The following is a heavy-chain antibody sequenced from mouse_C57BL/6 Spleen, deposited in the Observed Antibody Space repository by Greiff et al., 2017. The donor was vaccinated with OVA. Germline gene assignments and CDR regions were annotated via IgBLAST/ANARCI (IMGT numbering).Heavy chain of an antibody. V-gene: IGHV1-18*01. CDR3: ARHGSSYLGYYFDY. CDR1: GYTFTDYN. Sequence: VQLKESGPELVKPGASVKIPCKASGYTFTDYNMDWVKQSPGKSLEWIGDINPNNGGTIYNQKFKGKATLTVDKSSSTAYMELRSLTSEDTAVYYCARHGSSYLGYYFDYWGQGTTLTVSS. D-gene: IGHD1-1*01. CDR2: INPNNGGT. J-gene: IGHJ2*01.